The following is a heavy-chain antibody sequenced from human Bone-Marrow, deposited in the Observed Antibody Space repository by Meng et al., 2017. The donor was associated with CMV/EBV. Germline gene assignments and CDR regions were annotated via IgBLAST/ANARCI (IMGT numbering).Heavy chain of an antibody. CDR2: INPNSGGA. Sequence: ASVKVSCKASGDTFTGYYIHWVRQAPGQGLEWMGWINPNSGGANFAQNFQGRVTMTRDTSTSTAYMELSRLRSDDTAVYYCVIRIAMVGAGDDAFDIWGQGTRVTVSS. CDR3: VIRIAMVGAGDDAFDI. V-gene: IGHV1-2*02. D-gene: IGHD6-19*01. J-gene: IGHJ3*02. CDR1: GDTFTGYY.